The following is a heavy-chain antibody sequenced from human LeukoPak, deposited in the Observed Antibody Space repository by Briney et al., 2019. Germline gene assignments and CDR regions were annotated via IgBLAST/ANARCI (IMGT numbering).Heavy chain of an antibody. CDR1: GASISGYY. CDR3: AKVVVTQYYFDY. CDR2: MHSTGST. D-gene: IGHD2-21*02. Sequence: SETLSLTCTVSGASISGYYWSWIRQPPGKGLEWIGYMHSTGSTNQNPSLKSRVTMSVDASKNQFSLKLTSVTAADTAVYYCAKVVVTQYYFDYWGQGTLVTVSS. J-gene: IGHJ4*02. V-gene: IGHV4-59*01.